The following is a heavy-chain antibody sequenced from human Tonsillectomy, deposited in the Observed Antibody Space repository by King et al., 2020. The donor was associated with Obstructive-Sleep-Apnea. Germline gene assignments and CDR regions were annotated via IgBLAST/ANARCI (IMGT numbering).Heavy chain of an antibody. V-gene: IGHV3-30-3*01. CDR1: GFTFSSYA. CDR2: ISYDGSNK. J-gene: IGHJ2*01. Sequence: VQLVESGGGVVQPGRSLRLSCAASGFTFSSYAMHWVRQAPGKGLEWVAVISYDGSNKYYADSVKGRFTISRDNSKNTLYLQMNSLRAEDTAVYYCARRAAGRRIDWYFDLWGRGTLVTVSS. CDR3: ARRAAGRRIDWYFDL. D-gene: IGHD6-13*01.